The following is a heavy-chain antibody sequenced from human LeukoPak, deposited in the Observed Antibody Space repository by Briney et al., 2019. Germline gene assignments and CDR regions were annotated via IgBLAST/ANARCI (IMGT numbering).Heavy chain of an antibody. D-gene: IGHD3-22*01. CDR3: ARGPYSYDSSGAFDI. CDR2: INHSGST. V-gene: IGHV4-38-2*02. Sequence: SETLSLTCTVSGYSISSGYYWGWIRQPPGKGLEWIGEINHSGSTNYNPSLKSRVTISVDTSKNQFSLKLSSVTAADTAVYFCARGPYSYDSSGAFDIWGQGTMVPVSS. CDR1: GYSISSGYY. J-gene: IGHJ3*02.